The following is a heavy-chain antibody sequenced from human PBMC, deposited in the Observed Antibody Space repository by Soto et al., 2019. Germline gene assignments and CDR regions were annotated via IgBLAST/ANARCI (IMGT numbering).Heavy chain of an antibody. CDR1: GGSISSYY. D-gene: IGHD6-13*01. CDR3: ARNAHGDSSSFFDY. Sequence: SETLSLTCTVSGGSISSYYWSWIRQPPGKGLEWIGYIYYSGSTNYNPSLKSRVTISVDTSKNQFSLKLSSVTAADTAVYYCARNAHGDSSSFFDYWGQGTLVTVSS. CDR2: IYYSGST. V-gene: IGHV4-59*08. J-gene: IGHJ4*02.